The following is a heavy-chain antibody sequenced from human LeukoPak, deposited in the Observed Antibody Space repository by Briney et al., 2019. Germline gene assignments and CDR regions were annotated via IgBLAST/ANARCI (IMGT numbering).Heavy chain of an antibody. J-gene: IGHJ4*02. CDR3: AKDRGAYYYDSSGYFDY. Sequence: GRLTISRGNSKNTLYLQMNSLRAEDTAVYYCAKDRGAYYYDSSGYFDYWGQGTLVTVSS. D-gene: IGHD3-22*01. V-gene: IGHV3-23*01.